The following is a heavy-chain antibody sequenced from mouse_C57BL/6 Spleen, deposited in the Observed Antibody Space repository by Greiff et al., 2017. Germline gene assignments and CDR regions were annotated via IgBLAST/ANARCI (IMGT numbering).Heavy chain of an antibody. D-gene: IGHD1-1*01. J-gene: IGHJ3*01. CDR3: ARDYDGSSYVLAY. Sequence: EVQRVESGPGLVKPSQSLSLTCSVTGYSITSGYYWNWIRQFPGNKLEWMGYISYDGSNNYNPSLKNRISLPRDTAKNQFCRKLNSVTTEDTATYYCARDYDGSSYVLAYWVQGTLVTVSA. V-gene: IGHV3-6*01. CDR2: ISYDGSN. CDR1: GYSITSGYY.